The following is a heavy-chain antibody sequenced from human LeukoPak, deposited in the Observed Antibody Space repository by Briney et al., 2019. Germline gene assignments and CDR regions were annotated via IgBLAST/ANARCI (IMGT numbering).Heavy chain of an antibody. CDR3: ASAARWEFGY. CDR2: IKEDGSDK. CDR1: VSSGLTRW. V-gene: IGHV3-7*01. Sequence: GGSLRLSCVASVSSGLTRWMNWVRQAPGKGLEWVAIIKEDGSDKYYVDSVKGRFTISRDNAKNSVYLQMNSLRVEDTAVYYCASAARWEFGYWGQGTLVTVSS. D-gene: IGHD1-26*01. J-gene: IGHJ4*02.